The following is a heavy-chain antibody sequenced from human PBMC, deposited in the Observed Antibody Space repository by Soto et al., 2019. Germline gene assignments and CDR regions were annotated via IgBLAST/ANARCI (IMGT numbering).Heavy chain of an antibody. D-gene: IGHD3-10*01. CDR2: INPSRGVA. V-gene: IGHV1-46*01. J-gene: IGHJ4*02. Sequence: ASVKVSCKASGYTFTSYYMHWVRQAPGQGLEWMGSINPSRGVADYAQRFQGRVSMTSDTSTSTVYMELSSLTSEDSAVYYCARVSRFSSDHRFFDSWGQGTPVTVSS. CDR3: ARVSRFSSDHRFFDS. CDR1: GYTFTSYY.